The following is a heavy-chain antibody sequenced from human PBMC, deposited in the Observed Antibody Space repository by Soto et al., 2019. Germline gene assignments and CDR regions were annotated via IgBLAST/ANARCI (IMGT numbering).Heavy chain of an antibody. Sequence: QITLKESSPPLVKPTQTLTLTCSFSGFSLYTGGVGVGWIRQPPGKALEWLALLYWDDTRRYNPSLKNTLTIAKNTSENQVVLTVTDMAPVDTGTYFCAHYTTDTYFDVWGKGATVTVSS. CDR2: LYWDDTR. J-gene: IGHJ6*04. D-gene: IGHD2-2*02. V-gene: IGHV2-5*02. CDR1: GFSLYTGGVG. CDR3: AHYTTDTYFDV.